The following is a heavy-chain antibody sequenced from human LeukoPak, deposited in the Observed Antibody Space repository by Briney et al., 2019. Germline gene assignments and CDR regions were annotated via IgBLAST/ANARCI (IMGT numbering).Heavy chain of an antibody. J-gene: IGHJ4*02. V-gene: IGHV4-59*11. CDR2: IYYSGST. CDR3: ARGRKGRLTTVVTFDY. D-gene: IGHD4-23*01. CDR1: GGSISSHY. Sequence: SETLSLTCTVSGGSISSHYWSWIRQPPGKGLEWNGYIYYSGSTNYNPSLKSRVTISVDTSKNQFSLKLSSVTAADTAVYYCARGRKGRLTTVVTFDYWGQGTLVTVSS.